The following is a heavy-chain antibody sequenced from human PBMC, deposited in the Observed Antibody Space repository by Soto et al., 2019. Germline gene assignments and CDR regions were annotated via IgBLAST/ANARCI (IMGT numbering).Heavy chain of an antibody. J-gene: IGHJ4*01. Sequence: ASGKVSGKASGYTFTSWDVYWVRQAAGQGLEWMGYMNPRSGNTGYEQKFQGRVTMTRDTSISTAYMELSSLTSDDTAVYYCTASSWTGAGLDFWGQGTPVTVS. CDR3: TASSWTGAGLDF. CDR2: MNPRSGNT. V-gene: IGHV1-8*01. CDR1: GYTFTSWD. D-gene: IGHD6-13*01.